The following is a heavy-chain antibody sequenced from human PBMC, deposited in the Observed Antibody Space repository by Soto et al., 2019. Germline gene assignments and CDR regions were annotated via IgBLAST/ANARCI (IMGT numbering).Heavy chain of an antibody. D-gene: IGHD1-1*01. Sequence: QVQLVQSGAEVKKPGSSVRVSCKASGGTFSSYPIGWARQAPGQGLEWMGLIIPIFGTTNYAQRFQGRVTISADESTSTAYMELSSLRYEDTAVYFCARPRTTATTKGYDYWGQGTLVTVSS. V-gene: IGHV1-69*01. CDR1: GGTFSSYP. CDR3: ARPRTTATTKGYDY. J-gene: IGHJ4*02. CDR2: IIPIFGTT.